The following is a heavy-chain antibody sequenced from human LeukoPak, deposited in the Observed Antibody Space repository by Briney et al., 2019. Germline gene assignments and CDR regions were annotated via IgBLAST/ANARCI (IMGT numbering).Heavy chain of an antibody. CDR1: SDSISSSY. J-gene: IGHJ5*02. D-gene: IGHD4-17*01. CDR3: ARHTESRAFDP. CDR2: IYSSGSS. Sequence: SETVSLTCTVSSDSISSSYWSWIRQPPGKELEWIGYIYSSGSSNYNPSLKSRVTISVDTSKNQFSLKLSSVTAADTAVYYCARHTESRAFDPWGQGTLVTVSS. V-gene: IGHV4-59*08.